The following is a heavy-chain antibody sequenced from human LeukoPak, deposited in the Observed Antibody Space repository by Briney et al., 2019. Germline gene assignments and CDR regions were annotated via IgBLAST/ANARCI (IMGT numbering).Heavy chain of an antibody. J-gene: IGHJ4*02. D-gene: IGHD4-17*01. V-gene: IGHV1-18*04. Sequence: ASVKVSCKASGYTFTSYGISWVRQAPGKGLEWMGWISASNGNTNYAQKLQGRVTMTTDTSTSTAYMELRSLRSDDTAVYYCARVRGSTVTTSREYYFDYWGQGTLVTVSS. CDR2: ISASNGNT. CDR3: ARVRGSTVTTSREYYFDY. CDR1: GYTFTSYG.